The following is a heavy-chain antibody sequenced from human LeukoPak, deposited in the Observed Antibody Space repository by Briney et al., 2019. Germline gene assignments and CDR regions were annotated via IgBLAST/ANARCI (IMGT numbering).Heavy chain of an antibody. CDR3: ARVSVPTYCYDSSVFFDY. D-gene: IGHD3-22*01. CDR2: ISAYNGNT. V-gene: IGHV1-18*01. CDR1: GYTFTSYG. Sequence: ASVKVSCKASGYTFTSYGISWVRQAPGQGLEWMGWISAYNGNTNYAQKLQGRVTMITDTSTSTAYMELRSLRSDDTAVYYCARVSVPTYCYDSSVFFDYWGQGTLVTVSS. J-gene: IGHJ4*02.